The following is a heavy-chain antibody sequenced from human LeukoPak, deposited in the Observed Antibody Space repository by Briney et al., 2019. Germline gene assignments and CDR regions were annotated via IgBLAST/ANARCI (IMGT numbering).Heavy chain of an antibody. V-gene: IGHV3-11*01. CDR3: ARDKKAPYYYDSSGYYSHLDY. J-gene: IGHJ4*02. D-gene: IGHD3-22*01. CDR1: GFTFSDYY. Sequence: GGSLRLSCAASGFTFSDYYMSWIRQAPGKGLEWVSYISSSCSTIYYADSVKGRFTVSRDNAKNSLYLQMNSLRAEDTAVYYCARDKKAPYYYDSSGYYSHLDYWGQGTLVTVSS. CDR2: ISSSCSTI.